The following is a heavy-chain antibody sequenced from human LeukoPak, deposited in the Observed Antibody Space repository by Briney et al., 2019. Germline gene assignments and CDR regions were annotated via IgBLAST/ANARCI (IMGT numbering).Heavy chain of an antibody. CDR2: MSGGGGST. CDR3: SASTVTLYYFDY. V-gene: IGHV3-23*01. CDR1: GFTFSSYS. Sequence: PGGSLRLSCAASGFTFSSYSMRGVRQAPGKGLEWVSVMSGGGGSTYYADSVKGRFTISRDNSKNTLYLQMNSLRADDTAVYHCSASTVTLYYFDYWGQGTLVTVYS. D-gene: IGHD4-17*01. J-gene: IGHJ4*02.